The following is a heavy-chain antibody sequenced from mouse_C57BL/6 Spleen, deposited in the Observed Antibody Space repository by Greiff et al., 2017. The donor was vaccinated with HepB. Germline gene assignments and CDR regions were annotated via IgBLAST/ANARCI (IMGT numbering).Heavy chain of an antibody. CDR2: IDPSDSYT. D-gene: IGHD1-1*01. Sequence: QVQLQQPGAELVKPGASVKLSCKASGYTFTSYWMQWVKQRPGQGLEWIGEIDPSDSYTNYNQKFKGKATLTVDTSSSTAYMPLSSLTSEDSAVYYCAAYYYGRTWFAYWGQGTLVTVSA. J-gene: IGHJ3*01. CDR1: GYTFTSYW. CDR3: AAYYYGRTWFAY. V-gene: IGHV1-50*01.